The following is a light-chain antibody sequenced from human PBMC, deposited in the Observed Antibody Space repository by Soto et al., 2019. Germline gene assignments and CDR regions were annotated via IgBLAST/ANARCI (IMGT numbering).Light chain of an antibody. CDR3: SSYTSSRGYV. CDR1: SSDVGGYNY. V-gene: IGLV2-14*01. CDR2: DVS. J-gene: IGLJ1*01. Sequence: QSVLTQPASVSGSPGQSITISCTGTSSDVGGYNYVSWYQQHPGKAPKLMIYDVSNRPSGVSNRFSGSKSGNTASLTISGLRAEDEADYYCSSYTSSRGYVFGTGTKLTVL.